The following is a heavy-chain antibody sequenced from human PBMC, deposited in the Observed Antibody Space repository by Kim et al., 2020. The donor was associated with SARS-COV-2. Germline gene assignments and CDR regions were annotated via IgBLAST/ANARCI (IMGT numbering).Heavy chain of an antibody. D-gene: IGHD3-22*01. J-gene: IGHJ3*02. Sequence: LKGRITISPDTYKNQFSLQLNSVTPEDTAVYYCARDSFDGSGLDAFDIWGQGTIVTVSS. CDR3: ARDSFDGSGLDAFDI. V-gene: IGHV6-1*01.